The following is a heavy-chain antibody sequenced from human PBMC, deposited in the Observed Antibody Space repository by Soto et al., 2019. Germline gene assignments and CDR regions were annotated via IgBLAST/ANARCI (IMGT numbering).Heavy chain of an antibody. D-gene: IGHD3-22*01. CDR1: GYTFTSYG. Sequence: ASVKVSCKASGYTFTSYGISWVRQAPGQGLEWMGWISAYNGNTNYAQKLQGRVTMTTDTSTSTAYMELRSLRSDDTAVYYCASGYYYDSSGYPSFDYWGQGTLVTVSS. J-gene: IGHJ4*02. V-gene: IGHV1-18*01. CDR3: ASGYYYDSSGYPSFDY. CDR2: ISAYNGNT.